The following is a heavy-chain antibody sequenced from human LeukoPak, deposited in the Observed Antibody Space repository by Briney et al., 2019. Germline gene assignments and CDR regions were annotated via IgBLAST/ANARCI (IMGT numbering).Heavy chain of an antibody. CDR1: GGSISSSSYY. CDR2: IYYSGST. J-gene: IGHJ4*02. Sequence: PSETLSLTCTVSGGSISSSSYYWGWIRQPPGKGLEWIGSIYYSGSTYYNPSLKSRVTISVDTSKNQFSLKLSSVTAADTAVYYCARERVGATNFMAYWGQGTLVTVSS. CDR3: ARERVGATNFMAY. D-gene: IGHD1-26*01. V-gene: IGHV4-39*07.